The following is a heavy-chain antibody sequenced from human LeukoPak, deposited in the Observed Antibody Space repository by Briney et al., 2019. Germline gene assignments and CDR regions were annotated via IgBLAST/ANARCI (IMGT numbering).Heavy chain of an antibody. Sequence: SQTLSLTCAVSGGSISSGGYSWSGIRQPPGKGLEWIGYIYHSGSTYYNPSIKSRVTISVDGSKNQFSLKLSSVTAADTAVYYCARGSPYSSSWGFDPWGQGTLVTVSS. V-gene: IGHV4-30-2*01. CDR1: GGSISSGGYS. J-gene: IGHJ5*02. CDR2: IYHSGST. D-gene: IGHD6-13*01. CDR3: ARGSPYSSSWGFDP.